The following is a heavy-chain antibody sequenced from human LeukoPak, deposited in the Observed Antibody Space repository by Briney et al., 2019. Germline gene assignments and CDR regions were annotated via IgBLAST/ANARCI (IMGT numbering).Heavy chain of an antibody. CDR2: NNHTAGTT. Sequence: ASVKVSCKASGYTFTTYYMHWVRQAPGQGLEWLGFNNHTAGTTTYAQKFQGRVAMTRDTSTSTVYMELSSLTSEDTAVYYCARDWGYCSSTSCPWVYGMDVWGQGTTVTVSS. D-gene: IGHD2-2*01. J-gene: IGHJ6*02. CDR3: ARDWGYCSSTSCPWVYGMDV. CDR1: GYTFTTYY. V-gene: IGHV1-46*01.